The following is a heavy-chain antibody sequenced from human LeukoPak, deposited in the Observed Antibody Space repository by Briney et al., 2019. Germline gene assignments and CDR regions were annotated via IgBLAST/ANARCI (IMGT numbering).Heavy chain of an antibody. CDR1: GFTFSDYY. D-gene: IGHD2-15*01. Sequence: GGSLRLSCAASGFTFSDYYMSWIRQAPGKGLEWVSYISSSGGTIYYADSVKGRFTISRDNAKNSLYLQMNSLRAEDTAVYYCARDSPASSGEVDYWGQGTLVTVSS. V-gene: IGHV3-11*01. CDR3: ARDSPASSGEVDY. J-gene: IGHJ4*02. CDR2: ISSSGGTI.